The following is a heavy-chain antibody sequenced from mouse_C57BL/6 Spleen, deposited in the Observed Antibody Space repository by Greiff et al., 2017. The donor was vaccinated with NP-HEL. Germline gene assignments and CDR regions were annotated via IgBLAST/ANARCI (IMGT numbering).Heavy chain of an antibody. D-gene: IGHD1-1*01. V-gene: IGHV5-17*01. CDR2: ISSGSSTI. CDR3: ARGPYGRTIYYAMDY. J-gene: IGHJ4*01. Sequence: EVMLVESGGGLVKPGGSLKLSCAASGFTFSDYGMHWVRQAPEKGLEWVAYISSGSSTIYYADTVKGRFTISRDNAKNTLFLQMTSLRSEDTAMYYCARGPYGRTIYYAMDYWGQGTSVTVSS. CDR1: GFTFSDYG.